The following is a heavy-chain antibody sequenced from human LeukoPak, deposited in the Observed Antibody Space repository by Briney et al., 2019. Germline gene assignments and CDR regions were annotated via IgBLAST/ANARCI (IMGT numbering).Heavy chain of an antibody. CDR3: AREPGGSYPPRFDY. V-gene: IGHV3-30-3*01. D-gene: IGHD1-26*01. CDR2: ISYDGSTK. Sequence: GGSLRLSCAASGFTFSSYAIHWVRQAPGKGLEWVAVISYDGSTKYYADSVKGLFTISRDNSKNTLYLQMNSLRAEDTAVYYCAREPGGSYPPRFDYWGQGTLVTVSS. CDR1: GFTFSSYA. J-gene: IGHJ4*02.